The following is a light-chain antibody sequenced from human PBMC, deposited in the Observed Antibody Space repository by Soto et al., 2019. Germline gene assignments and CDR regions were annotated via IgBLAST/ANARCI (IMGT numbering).Light chain of an antibody. V-gene: IGKV1-27*01. CDR1: QGIGIY. CDR3: QKYNSAPLT. Sequence: DLQMTQSPSSLSASLGDRVTITCRASQGIGIYLAWFQQRPGKVPKLLIYAASTLQSGVPSRFSGSVSGTDFTLTISSLQPEDVATYYCQKYNSAPLTFGGGTRVEIK. J-gene: IGKJ4*01. CDR2: AAS.